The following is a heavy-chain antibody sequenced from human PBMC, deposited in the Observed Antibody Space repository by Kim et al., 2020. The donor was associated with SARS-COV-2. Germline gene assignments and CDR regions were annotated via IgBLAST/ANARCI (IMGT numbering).Heavy chain of an antibody. CDR3: ARDRKSSYYYYYMDV. V-gene: IGHV3-74*01. J-gene: IGHJ6*03. Sequence: GGSLRLSCAASGFTFSSYWMHWVRQAPGKGLVWVSRINSDGSSTSYADSVKGRFTISRDNAKNTLYLQMNSLRAEDTAVYYCARDRKSSYYYYYMDVWGKGTTVTVSS. CDR2: INSDGSST. CDR1: GFTFSSYW.